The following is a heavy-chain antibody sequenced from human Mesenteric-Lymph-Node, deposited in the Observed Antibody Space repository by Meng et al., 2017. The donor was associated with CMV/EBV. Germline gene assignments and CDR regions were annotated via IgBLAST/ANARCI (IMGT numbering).Heavy chain of an antibody. J-gene: IGHJ6*02. CDR3: ARFDYYGLDV. Sequence: SETLSLTCAVYGGSFSGYYWSWIRQPPGKGLEWIGEINHSGSTNYNPSLKSRVTISVDQSQNQFSLILTSVCAADTAVYYCARFDYYGLDVWGRGTTVTVSS. V-gene: IGHV4-34*01. CDR2: INHSGST. CDR1: GGSFSGYY.